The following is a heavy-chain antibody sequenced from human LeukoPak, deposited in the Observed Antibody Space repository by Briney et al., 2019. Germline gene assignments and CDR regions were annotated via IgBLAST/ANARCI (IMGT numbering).Heavy chain of an antibody. CDR1: GFTFSSYG. Sequence: PGRSLRLSCAASGFTFSSYGMHWVRQAPGKGLEWVAVISYDGSNKYYADSVKGRFTISRDNSKNTLYLQMNSLRAEDTAVYYCAKGRYYYGSGINWFDPWGQGTLVTVSS. J-gene: IGHJ5*02. CDR2: ISYDGSNK. CDR3: AKGRYYYGSGINWFDP. V-gene: IGHV3-30*18. D-gene: IGHD3-10*01.